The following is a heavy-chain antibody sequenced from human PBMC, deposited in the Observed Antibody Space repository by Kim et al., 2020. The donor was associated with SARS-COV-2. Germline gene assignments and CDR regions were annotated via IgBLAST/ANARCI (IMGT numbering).Heavy chain of an antibody. J-gene: IGHJ4*02. D-gene: IGHD6-13*01. Sequence: SETLSLTCTVSGGSVSSGSYYWSWIRQPPGKGLEWIGYIYYSGSTNYNTSLKSRVTISVDTSKNQFSLKLRSVTAAGTAVYYCGSLLHPSIAAAGTPFDYWGQGTLVTGSS. CDR1: GGSVSSGSYY. CDR3: GSLLHPSIAAAGTPFDY. V-gene: IGHV4-61*01. CDR2: IYYSGST.